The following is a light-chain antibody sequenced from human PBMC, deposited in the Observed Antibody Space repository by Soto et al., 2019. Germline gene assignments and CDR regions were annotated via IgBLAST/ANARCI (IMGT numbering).Light chain of an antibody. V-gene: IGKV3-20*01. CDR3: QQYDTSPLT. Sequence: EIVLTQSPGTLSLSPGERATLSCRASQSLSSSYLAWYQQKPGQAPRLLIYGASTMDTGIPDRFSGSGSGTDFTLTISRLEPEDFAVYHCQQYDTSPLTFGGGTKVEIK. J-gene: IGKJ4*01. CDR1: QSLSSSY. CDR2: GAS.